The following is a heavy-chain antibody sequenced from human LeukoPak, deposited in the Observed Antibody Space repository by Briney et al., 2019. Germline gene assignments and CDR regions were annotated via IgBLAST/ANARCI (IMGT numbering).Heavy chain of an antibody. CDR2: IKPEGKEK. CDR1: GFTFSSYW. V-gene: IGHV3-7*04. D-gene: IGHD1-26*01. Sequence: SGGSLRLSCAASGFTFSSYWMSWVRQAPGKGLEWVANIKPEGKEKFYVDSVKGRFTISRDNANNSVFLQMNSLTAEDTAVYYCARDGIDYWGQGTLVTVSS. CDR3: ARDGIDY. J-gene: IGHJ4*02.